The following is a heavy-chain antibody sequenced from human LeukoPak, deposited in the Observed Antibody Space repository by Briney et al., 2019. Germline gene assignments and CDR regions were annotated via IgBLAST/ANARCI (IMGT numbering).Heavy chain of an antibody. CDR1: GFTFSNNW. CDR2: ISSSSSYI. V-gene: IGHV3-21*01. Sequence: GGSLRLSCAASGFTFSNNWMTWVRQAPGKGLEWVSSISSSSSYIYYADSVKGRFTISRDNAKNSLYLQMNSLRAEDTAVYYCARVVNWNYGDWGQGTLVTVSS. J-gene: IGHJ4*02. CDR3: ARVVNWNYGD. D-gene: IGHD1-7*01.